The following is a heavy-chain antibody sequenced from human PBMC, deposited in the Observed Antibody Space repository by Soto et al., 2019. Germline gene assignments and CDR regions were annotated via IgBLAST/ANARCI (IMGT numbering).Heavy chain of an antibody. J-gene: IGHJ4*02. CDR2: IWYDGSNK. CDR3: ARAPEYSGYDLGHY. Sequence: GGSLRLSCAASGFTFSSDGMHWVRQAPGKGLEWVAVIWYDGSNKYYADSVKGRFTISRDNSKNTLYLQMNSLRAEDTAVYYCARAPEYSGYDLGHYWGQGTLVTVSS. V-gene: IGHV3-33*01. CDR1: GFTFSSDG. D-gene: IGHD5-12*01.